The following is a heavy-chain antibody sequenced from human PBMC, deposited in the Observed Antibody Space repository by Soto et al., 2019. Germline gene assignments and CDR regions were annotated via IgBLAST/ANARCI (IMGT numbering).Heavy chain of an antibody. V-gene: IGHV1-3*01. J-gene: IGHJ4*01. D-gene: IGHD3-3*01. CDR2: ITADNGNT. CDR3: AGDRRITIFGVVIMPVYFDY. Sequence: ASVKGSCKASGYTFTSYAMHLVRQAPGQRVECMGWITADNGNTKYSQKFQGRVTITRDTSASTAYMELSSLRSEDTAVCYCAGDRRITIFGVVIMPVYFDYWGHGTLVTVSS. CDR1: GYTFTSYA.